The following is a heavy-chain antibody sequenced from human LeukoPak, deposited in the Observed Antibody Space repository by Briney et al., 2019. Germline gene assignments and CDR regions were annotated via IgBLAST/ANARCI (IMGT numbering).Heavy chain of an antibody. CDR1: GYTFTSYD. Sequence: ASVKVSCKASGYTFTSYDINWVRQATGQGLEWMGWMNPNSGNTGYAQKFQGRVTITRNTSISTAYLELSSLRSEDTAVYYCVRASWCLGGPSCSKRYFDLWGRGTLVTVSS. CDR3: VRASWCLGGPSCSKRYFDL. CDR2: MNPNSGNT. V-gene: IGHV1-8*03. J-gene: IGHJ2*01. D-gene: IGHD2-2*01.